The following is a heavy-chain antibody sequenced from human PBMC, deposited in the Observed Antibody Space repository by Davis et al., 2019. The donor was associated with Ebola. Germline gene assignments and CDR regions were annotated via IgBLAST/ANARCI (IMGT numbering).Heavy chain of an antibody. Sequence: SETLSLTCAVSGGSISSAGYSWSWIRQPPGKGLEWIGSIYHSGSTYYNPSLKSRVTISVDTSKNQFSLKLSSVTAADTAVYYCASAPLIATPGALWFDPWGQGTLVTVSS. CDR2: IYHSGST. J-gene: IGHJ5*02. CDR3: ASAPLIATPGALWFDP. V-gene: IGHV4-30-2*03. CDR1: GGSISSAGYS. D-gene: IGHD6-13*01.